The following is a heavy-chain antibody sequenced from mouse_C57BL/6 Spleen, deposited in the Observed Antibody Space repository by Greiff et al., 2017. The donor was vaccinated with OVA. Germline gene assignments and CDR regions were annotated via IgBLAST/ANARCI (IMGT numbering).Heavy chain of an antibody. Sequence: EVKLEESGGGLVQPGGSMKLSCVASGFTFSNYWMNWVRQSPEKGLEWVAQIRLKSDNYATHYAESVKGRFTISRDDSKSSVYLQMNNLRAEDTGIYYCTDLTTVSYYFDYWGQGTTLTVSS. D-gene: IGHD1-1*01. J-gene: IGHJ2*01. CDR2: IRLKSDNYAT. CDR1: GFTFSNYW. V-gene: IGHV6-3*01. CDR3: TDLTTVSYYFDY.